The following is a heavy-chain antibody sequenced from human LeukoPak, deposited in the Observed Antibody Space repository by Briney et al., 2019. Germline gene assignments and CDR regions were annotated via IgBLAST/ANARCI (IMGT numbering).Heavy chain of an antibody. D-gene: IGHD6-19*01. Sequence: SETLSLTCALYGRSFSGYYWSCLRQPPGKGVEWIGEINHSGSTNYNPPLKSRVTISVDTSKNQFSLKLSSVTAADTAVYYCARVQWQAAGTKGVSFDYWGQGTLVPVSS. CDR1: GRSFSGYY. J-gene: IGHJ4*02. CDR3: ARVQWQAAGTKGVSFDY. V-gene: IGHV4-34*01. CDR2: INHSGST.